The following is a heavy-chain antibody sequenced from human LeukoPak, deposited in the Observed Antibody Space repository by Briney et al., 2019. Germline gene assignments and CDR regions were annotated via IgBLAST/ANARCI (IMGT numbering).Heavy chain of an antibody. V-gene: IGHV1-2*02. J-gene: IGHJ5*02. CDR2: INPNGGGT. Sequence: ASVKVSCKASGYTFTGYYMHWVRQAPGQGLEWMGWINPNGGGTNYAQKLQGRVTMTTDTSTRTVYMELSSLRSEDTAVYYCARDQSFRRYFDWSLNWFDPWGQGTLVTVSS. CDR1: GYTFTGYY. CDR3: ARDQSFRRYFDWSLNWFDP. D-gene: IGHD3-9*01.